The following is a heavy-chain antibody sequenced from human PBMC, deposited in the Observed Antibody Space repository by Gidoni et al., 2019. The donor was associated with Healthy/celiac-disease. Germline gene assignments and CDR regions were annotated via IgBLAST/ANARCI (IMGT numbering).Heavy chain of an antibody. J-gene: IGHJ3*02. Sequence: EVQLVQSGAEVKKPGESLKISCKGSGYIFTSYWLGWVRQRPGKGLEWIGILYPGDSDTGYSPSFQGQVTISADKSISTAYLQWSSLKASDTAMYYCARCPVANAFDIWGQGTMVTVSS. CDR2: LYPGDSDT. D-gene: IGHD6-19*01. V-gene: IGHV5-51*03. CDR3: ARCPVANAFDI. CDR1: GYIFTSYW.